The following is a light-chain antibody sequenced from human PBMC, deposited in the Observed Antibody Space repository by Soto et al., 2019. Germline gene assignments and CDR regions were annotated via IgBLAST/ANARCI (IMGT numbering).Light chain of an antibody. CDR3: QQHETLIT. CDR1: QSVSIH. J-gene: IGKJ5*01. CDR2: DTF. V-gene: IGKV3-20*01. Sequence: ETVMTQSPGTLSVSLGERASLSCRASQSVSIHLAWYQQKPGQAPRLLIYDTFTRATGIPDRFSGSGSGTDFTLTISRLEPEDFAVYYCQQHETLITFGQGTRLEIK.